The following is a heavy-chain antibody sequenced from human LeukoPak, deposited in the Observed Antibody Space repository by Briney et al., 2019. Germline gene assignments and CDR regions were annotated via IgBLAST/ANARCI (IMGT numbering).Heavy chain of an antibody. CDR3: AREGYYDSSGFDY. D-gene: IGHD3-22*01. CDR2: ISGSGGTT. Sequence: PGGSLRLSCAASGFTFSTYAMSWVRQAPGKGLEWVSGISGSGGTTDYADSVKGRFTISRGNSKNTLYLQMNSLRAEDTAVYYCAREGYYDSSGFDYWGQGTLVTVSS. J-gene: IGHJ4*02. CDR1: GFTFSTYA. V-gene: IGHV3-23*01.